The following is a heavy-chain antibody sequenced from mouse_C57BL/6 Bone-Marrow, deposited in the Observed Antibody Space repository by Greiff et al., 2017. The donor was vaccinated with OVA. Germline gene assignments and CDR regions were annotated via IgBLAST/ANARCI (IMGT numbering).Heavy chain of an antibody. V-gene: IGHV1-42*01. Sequence: EVQLQQSGPELVKPGASVKISCKASGYSFTGYYMNWVKQSPEKSLEWIGEINPSNGGTTYNQKFKAKATLTVDKSYSTAYMQLKSLTSEDSAVYYCARGGTSPFSYWGQGTLVTVSA. CDR1: GYSFTGYY. CDR3: ARGGTSPFSY. CDR2: INPSNGGT. D-gene: IGHD4-1*01. J-gene: IGHJ3*01.